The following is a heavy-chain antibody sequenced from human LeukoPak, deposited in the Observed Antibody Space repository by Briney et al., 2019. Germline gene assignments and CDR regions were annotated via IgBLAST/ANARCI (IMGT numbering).Heavy chain of an antibody. CDR3: ARARSYRHQLNALSYWFDP. CDR2: MNPNSGNT. V-gene: IGHV1-8*02. J-gene: IGHJ5*02. D-gene: IGHD5-24*01. Sequence: ASVKVSCKASGYTFTSYDINWVRQATGQGLEWMGWMNPNSGNTGYALKFQGRVTMTRNTSISTAYMELNSLRSEDTAVYYCARARSYRHQLNALSYWFDPWGQGTLVTVSS. CDR1: GYTFTSYD.